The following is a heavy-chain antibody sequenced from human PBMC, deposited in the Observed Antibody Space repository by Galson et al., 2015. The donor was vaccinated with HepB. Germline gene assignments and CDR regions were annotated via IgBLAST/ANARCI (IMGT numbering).Heavy chain of an antibody. CDR2: ISGSGGST. CDR1: GFTFSSYA. CDR3: AKEIVVVISTSAGFDY. Sequence: SLRLSCAASGFTFSSYAMSWVRQAPGKGLEWVSAISGSGGSTYYADSVKGRFTISRDNSKNTLYLQMNSLRAEDTAVYYCAKEIVVVISTSAGFDYWGQGTLVTVSS. D-gene: IGHD3-22*01. V-gene: IGHV3-23*01. J-gene: IGHJ4*02.